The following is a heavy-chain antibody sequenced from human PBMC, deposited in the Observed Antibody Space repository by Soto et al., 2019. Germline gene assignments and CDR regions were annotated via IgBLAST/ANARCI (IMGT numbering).Heavy chain of an antibody. D-gene: IGHD4-17*01. CDR2: ISYTGNT. Sequence: PSETLSLTCSVSGDSITTTFYYWGWIRQSPGKGLEWIGSISYTGNTYYNPSLKSRVTISVDTSKNQFSLKLSSVTAADTAVYYCARESPHYGDYGDYWGQGTLVTVSS. J-gene: IGHJ4*02. CDR3: ARESPHYGDYGDY. V-gene: IGHV4-39*07. CDR1: GDSITTTFYY.